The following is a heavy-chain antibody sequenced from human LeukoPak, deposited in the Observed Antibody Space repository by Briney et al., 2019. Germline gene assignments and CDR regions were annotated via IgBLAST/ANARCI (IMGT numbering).Heavy chain of an antibody. D-gene: IGHD6-19*01. CDR1: GFTFSGYW. Sequence: GGSLRLSCAASGFTFSGYWMHWVRPAAGKGLVWVSHIYSDGSSTNYADSVKGRFTISRDNAKNTLYLQMNSLRAEDTAVYYCARALRLAVNLDYWGQGTLVTVSS. J-gene: IGHJ4*02. V-gene: IGHV3-74*01. CDR3: ARALRLAVNLDY. CDR2: IYSDGSST.